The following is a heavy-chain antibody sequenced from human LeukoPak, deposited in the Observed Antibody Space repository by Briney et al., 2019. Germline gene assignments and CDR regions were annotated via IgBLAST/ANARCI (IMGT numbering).Heavy chain of an antibody. V-gene: IGHV3-23*01. CDR2: ISGSGGST. Sequence: GGSLRLSCAASGFTFSSYAMSWVRQAPGKGLEWVSAISGSGGSTYYADSVKGRFTISRDNSKNTLYLQMNSLRAEDTAVYYCANLETVHCSSTSCLFDYWGQGTLVTVSS. J-gene: IGHJ4*02. CDR1: GFTFSSYA. D-gene: IGHD2-2*01. CDR3: ANLETVHCSSTSCLFDY.